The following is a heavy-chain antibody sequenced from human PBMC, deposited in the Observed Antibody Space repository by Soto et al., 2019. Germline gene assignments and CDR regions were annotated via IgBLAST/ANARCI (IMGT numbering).Heavy chain of an antibody. CDR1: GFTFSTYS. Sequence: PGGSLRLSCVASGFTFSTYSMNWVRQAPGKGLEWGSYISSSSSAMYYADSVKGRFTISRDNAKSSLYLQMNSLRADDTAVYYCARVLTNLDYWGQGTLVTVSS. D-gene: IGHD2-8*01. V-gene: IGHV3-48*01. J-gene: IGHJ4*02. CDR3: ARVLTNLDY. CDR2: ISSSSSAM.